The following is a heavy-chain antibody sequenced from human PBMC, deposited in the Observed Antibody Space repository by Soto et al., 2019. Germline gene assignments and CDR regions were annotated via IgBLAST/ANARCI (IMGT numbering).Heavy chain of an antibody. Sequence: GGSLRLSCAASGFTFSSYAMSWVRQAPGKGLEWVSAISGSGGSTYYADSVKGRFTISRDNSKNTLYLQMNSLRAEDTAVYYCAKAHPLYYDFWSGYPLDYWGQGTLVTVSS. CDR1: GFTFSSYA. CDR3: AKAHPLYYDFWSGYPLDY. CDR2: ISGSGGST. V-gene: IGHV3-23*01. J-gene: IGHJ4*02. D-gene: IGHD3-3*01.